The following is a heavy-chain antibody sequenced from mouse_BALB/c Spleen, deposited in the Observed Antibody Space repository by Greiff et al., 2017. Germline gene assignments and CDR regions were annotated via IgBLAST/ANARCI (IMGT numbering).Heavy chain of an antibody. Sequence: EVQGVESGGGLVKPGGSLKLSCAASGFTFSSYAMSWVRQSPEKRLEWVAEISSGGSYTYYPDTVTGRFTISRDNAKNTLYLEMSSLRSEDTAMYYCARRGTGLFAYWGQGTLVTVSA. D-gene: IGHD4-1*01. V-gene: IGHV5-9-4*01. J-gene: IGHJ3*01. CDR3: ARRGTGLFAY. CDR1: GFTFSSYA. CDR2: ISSGGSYT.